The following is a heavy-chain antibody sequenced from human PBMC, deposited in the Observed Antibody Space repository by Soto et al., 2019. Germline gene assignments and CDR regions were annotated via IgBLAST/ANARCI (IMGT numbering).Heavy chain of an antibody. CDR1: GFSLSTSGVG. D-gene: IGHD3-22*01. CDR3: AHRPNYYDSSGYYFFDY. Sequence: GSGPTLVNPTQTLTLTCTFSGFSLSTSGVGVGWIRQPPGKALEWLALIYWDDGKRYSPSLKSRLTITKDTSKNQVVLTMTNMDPVDTATYYCAHRPNYYDSSGYYFFDYWGQGTLVTVSS. J-gene: IGHJ4*02. V-gene: IGHV2-5*02. CDR2: IYWDDGK.